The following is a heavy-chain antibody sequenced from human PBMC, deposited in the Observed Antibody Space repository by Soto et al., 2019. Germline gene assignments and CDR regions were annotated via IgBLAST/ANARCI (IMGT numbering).Heavy chain of an antibody. Sequence: QLQLPESGPGLLKPSENLSLTWPVSGGSISSSSYYWGWIRPPPGKGLEWIGRIYYSGRTYDNPSLKCRVTISVDTSKNQCSLKLSSVTAADTAVYYCARHEAYCGGDCYSNFDYWGQGTLVTVSS. CDR1: GGSISSSSYY. CDR3: ARHEAYCGGDCYSNFDY. J-gene: IGHJ4*02. V-gene: IGHV4-39*01. CDR2: IYYSGRT. D-gene: IGHD2-21*02.